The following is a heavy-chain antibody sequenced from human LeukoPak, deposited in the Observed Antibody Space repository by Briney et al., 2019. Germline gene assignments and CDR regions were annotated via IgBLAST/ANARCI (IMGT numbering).Heavy chain of an antibody. CDR3: ARGYYYDSSGYYVDY. Sequence: GGSLRLSCAASGFTFRGYWMSWVRQAPGKGLEWVANIKQDGSDKYYVDSVKGRFTISRDNAKNSLYLQMNSLRAEDTAVYYCARGYYYDSSGYYVDYGGQGTLVTVSS. CDR1: GFTFRGYW. D-gene: IGHD3-22*01. V-gene: IGHV3-7*01. J-gene: IGHJ4*02. CDR2: IKQDGSDK.